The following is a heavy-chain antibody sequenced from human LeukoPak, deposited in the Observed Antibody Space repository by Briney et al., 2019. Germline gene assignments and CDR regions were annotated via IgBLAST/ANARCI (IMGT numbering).Heavy chain of an antibody. CDR1: GASTSSYY. D-gene: IGHD2-15*01. CDR2: IHYSGST. Sequence: SETLSLTCTVSGASTSSYYWSWIRQPPGKGLEWIGYIHYSGSTNYNPSLKSRVTISADTSKNQFSLNLSSVTAADTAVYYCTTRYCTGGSCYFDPWGQGTLVTVSS. V-gene: IGHV4-59*08. J-gene: IGHJ5*02. CDR3: TTRYCTGGSCYFDP.